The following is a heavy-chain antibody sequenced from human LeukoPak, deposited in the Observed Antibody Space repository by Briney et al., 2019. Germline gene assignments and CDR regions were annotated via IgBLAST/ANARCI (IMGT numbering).Heavy chain of an antibody. CDR3: ARDKQLWPRRLFDY. Sequence: ASVKVSCKASGYTXSDYYIHGVRQAPGQGLEWMGWINPNSGGTNYAQKFQGRVTMTRDTSISTGYMELSGLRSDDTAMYYCARDKQLWPRRLFDYWGQGTLVTVSA. J-gene: IGHJ4*02. V-gene: IGHV1-2*02. CDR1: GYTXSDYY. CDR2: INPNSGGT. D-gene: IGHD1-1*01.